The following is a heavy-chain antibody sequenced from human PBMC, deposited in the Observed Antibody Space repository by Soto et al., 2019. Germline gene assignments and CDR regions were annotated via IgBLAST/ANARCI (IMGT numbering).Heavy chain of an antibody. J-gene: IGHJ4*02. CDR1: GFTFSSYA. Sequence: QVQLVESGGGVVQPGRSLRLSCAASGFTFSSYAMHWVRQAPGKGLEWVAVISYDGSNKYYADSVKGRFTISRDNSKNALYLQMNSLRAEDTAVYYCAREKDTAMVTATTEIDYWGQGTLVTVSS. CDR2: ISYDGSNK. V-gene: IGHV3-30-3*01. D-gene: IGHD5-18*01. CDR3: AREKDTAMVTATTEIDY.